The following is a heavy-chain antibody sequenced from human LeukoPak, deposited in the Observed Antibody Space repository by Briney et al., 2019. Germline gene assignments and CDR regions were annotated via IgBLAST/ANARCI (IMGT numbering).Heavy chain of an antibody. CDR1: GDSISSSNW. V-gene: IGHV4-4*02. J-gene: IGHJ4*02. CDR3: ARGGSSSWRPFDF. D-gene: IGHD6-13*01. Sequence: PSETLSLTCAVSGDSISSSNWWNWVRPPPGKGLEWIGEIFHRGSTNYNPSLKSRVTISVDKSKTRFSLRLSSVTAADTAVYYCARGGSSSWRPFDFWGQGTLVTVSS. CDR2: IFHRGST.